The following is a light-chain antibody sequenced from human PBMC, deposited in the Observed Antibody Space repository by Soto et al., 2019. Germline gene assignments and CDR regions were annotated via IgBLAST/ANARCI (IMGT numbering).Light chain of an antibody. Sequence: EIVLTQSPATLSLSPGERATLSCRASQSIGLAIAWYQHKPGQAPRLLIFDASQRATGIPARFRGSGSGTDFTLSISSLEPEDFAVYYCQQYGSSPWTFGQGTKVEIK. CDR1: QSIGLA. CDR3: QQYGSSPWT. J-gene: IGKJ1*01. V-gene: IGKV3-11*01. CDR2: DAS.